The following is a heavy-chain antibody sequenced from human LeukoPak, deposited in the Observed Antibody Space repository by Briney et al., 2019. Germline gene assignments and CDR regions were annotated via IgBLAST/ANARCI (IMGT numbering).Heavy chain of an antibody. CDR1: GGSISSYY. D-gene: IGHD6-19*01. CDR2: IYYSGST. J-gene: IGHJ4*02. V-gene: IGHV4-59*01. Sequence: SETLSLTCTVSGGSISSYYWSWIRQPPGKGPEWIGYIYYSGSTNYNPSLKSRVTISVDTSKNQFSLKLSSVTAADTAVYYCAREAVAGLDYWGQGTLVTVSS. CDR3: AREAVAGLDY.